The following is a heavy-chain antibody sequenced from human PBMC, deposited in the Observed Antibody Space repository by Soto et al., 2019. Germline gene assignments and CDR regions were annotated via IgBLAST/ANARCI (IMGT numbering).Heavy chain of an antibody. CDR2: ISGSGGST. CDR3: AKLVGYCSGGSCGRYYFDY. J-gene: IGHJ4*02. V-gene: IGHV3-23*01. CDR1: GFTFSSYA. D-gene: IGHD2-15*01. Sequence: VQLLESGGGLVQPGGSLRLSCAASGFTFSSYAMSWVRQAPGKGLEWVSAISGSGGSTYYADSAKGRFTISRDNSKNTLYLQMNSLRAEDTAVYYCAKLVGYCSGGSCGRYYFDYWGQGTLVTVSS.